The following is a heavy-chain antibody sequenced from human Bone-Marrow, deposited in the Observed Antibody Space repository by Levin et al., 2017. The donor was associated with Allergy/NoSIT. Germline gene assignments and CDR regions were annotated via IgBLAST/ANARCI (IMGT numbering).Heavy chain of an antibody. V-gene: IGHV3-23*01. D-gene: IGHD6-13*01. J-gene: IGHJ4*02. Sequence: QSGGSLRLSCAASGFTFSSYGMTWVRQSPGRGLEWVASIRTGGGGTQYADSVKGRFTISRDNSKTTLYLQMNSLRDEDTALYYCAGDLPYGTGWYGSSAYWGQGTLVTVSS. CDR1: GFTFSSYG. CDR2: IRTGGGGT. CDR3: AGDLPYGTGWYGSSAY.